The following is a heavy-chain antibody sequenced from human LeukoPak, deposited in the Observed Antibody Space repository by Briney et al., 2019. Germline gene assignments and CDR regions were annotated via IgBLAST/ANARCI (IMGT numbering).Heavy chain of an antibody. J-gene: IGHJ4*02. Sequence: GGSLRLSCLTSGFTLSTNAMSWVRQAPGKGLEWISGISGSGASTYYADSVKGRFTISRDDSRNTLYLQMNSLRGDDTAVYYCAKDVGKWESLHFFDYWGQGALVTVSS. CDR1: GFTLSTNA. V-gene: IGHV3-23*01. D-gene: IGHD1-26*01. CDR3: AKDVGKWESLHFFDY. CDR2: ISGSGAST.